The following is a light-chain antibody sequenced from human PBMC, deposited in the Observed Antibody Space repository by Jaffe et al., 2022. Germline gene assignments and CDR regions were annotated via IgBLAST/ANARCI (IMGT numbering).Light chain of an antibody. CDR3: ATWDDSLGGV. V-gene: IGLV1-51*01. CDR1: NSNIGYNY. Sequence: QSVLTQPPSVSAAPGQKVTISCSGSNSNIGYNYVSWYQQVPGTAPKLLIYDNNKRPSGIPDRFSGSKSGTSATLGITGLQTGDEADYYCATWDDSLGGVFGGGTKLAVL. J-gene: IGLJ3*02. CDR2: DNN.